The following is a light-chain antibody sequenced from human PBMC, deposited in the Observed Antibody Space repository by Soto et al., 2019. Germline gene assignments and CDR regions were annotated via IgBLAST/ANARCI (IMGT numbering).Light chain of an antibody. CDR3: MQALQTPPT. J-gene: IGKJ1*01. V-gene: IGKV2-28*01. CDR2: WGS. CDR1: QSLLHRNGYNY. Sequence: DIVMTQSPLSLPVTPGEPASISCRSSQSLLHRNGYNYLDWYLQKPGQSPQLLIYWGSNRASGVPDRFSGSGSGTDFTLKISRVEAEDVGVYYCMQALQTPPTFGQGTKVEI.